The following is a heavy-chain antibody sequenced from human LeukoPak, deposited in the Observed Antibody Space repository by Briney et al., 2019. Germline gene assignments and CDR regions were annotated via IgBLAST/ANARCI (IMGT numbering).Heavy chain of an antibody. J-gene: IGHJ6*03. CDR1: GGSISSYY. V-gene: IGHV4-4*07. CDR2: IYTSGST. Sequence: SETLSLTCTVSGGSISSYYWSWIRQPAGKGLEWIGRIYTSGSTNYNPSLKSRVTMSVDTSKNQFSLKLSSVTAADTAVYYCARMNDDDFWSGYDSYYYYYYMDVWAKGPRSPSP. D-gene: IGHD3-3*01. CDR3: ARMNDDDFWSGYDSYYYYYYMDV.